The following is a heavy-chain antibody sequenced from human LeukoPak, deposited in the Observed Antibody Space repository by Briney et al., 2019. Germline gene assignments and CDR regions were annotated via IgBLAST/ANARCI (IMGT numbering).Heavy chain of an antibody. Sequence: ASVKVSCTASGYTFTSYYMHWVRQAPGQGLEWMGIINPSGGSTSYAQKFQGRVTMTRDTSTSTVYMELSSLRSEDTAVYYCARDSNTIAARSPWFDSWGQGTLVTVSS. V-gene: IGHV1-46*01. CDR3: ARDSNTIAARSPWFDS. CDR1: GYTFTSYY. D-gene: IGHD6-6*01. J-gene: IGHJ5*01. CDR2: INPSGGST.